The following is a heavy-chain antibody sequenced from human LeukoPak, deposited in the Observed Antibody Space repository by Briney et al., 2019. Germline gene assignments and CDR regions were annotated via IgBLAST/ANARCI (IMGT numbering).Heavy chain of an antibody. CDR1: GFTFSSYA. V-gene: IGHV3-23*01. CDR2: ISGSGGST. Sequence: GGSLRLSCAASGFTFSSYAMSWVRQAPGKGLEWVSAISGSGGSTYYADSVKGRFTISRDNSKNTLYLQMNSLRAEDTAVYYCAKDRAAAGTGVRDYYYYYGMDVWGQGTTVTVS. CDR3: AKDRAAAGTGVRDYYYYYGMDV. D-gene: IGHD6-13*01. J-gene: IGHJ6*02.